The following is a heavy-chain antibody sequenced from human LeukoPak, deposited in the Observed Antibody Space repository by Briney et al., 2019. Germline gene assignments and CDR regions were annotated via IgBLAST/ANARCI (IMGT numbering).Heavy chain of an antibody. D-gene: IGHD3-22*01. Sequence: SETLSLTCTVSGGSICSSSYYWGWIRQPPGKGLEWIGSIYYSGSTYYNPSLKSRVTISVDTSKNQFSLKLSSVTAADTAVYYCARGDYYDSSGYQSPSFDYWGQGTLVTVSS. CDR3: ARGDYYDSSGYQSPSFDY. CDR2: IYYSGST. J-gene: IGHJ4*02. CDR1: GGSICSSSYY. V-gene: IGHV4-39*01.